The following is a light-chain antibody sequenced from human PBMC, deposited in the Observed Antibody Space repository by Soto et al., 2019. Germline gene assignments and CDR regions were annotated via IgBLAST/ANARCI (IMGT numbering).Light chain of an antibody. CDR3: EVWDISSDHYV. CDR1: NIENTS. CDR2: DDT. J-gene: IGLJ1*01. Sequence: SYDLSQPSTVTCYPGRTARITYNANNIENTSVPWYEQKPGPAPVLVVCDDTDRPSGICERFSGSNSGNTATLTISRVEAGDEADYYCEVWDISSDHYVFGTETKITDL. V-gene: IGLV3-21*02.